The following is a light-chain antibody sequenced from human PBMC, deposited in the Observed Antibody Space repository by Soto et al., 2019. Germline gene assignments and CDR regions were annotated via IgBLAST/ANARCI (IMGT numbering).Light chain of an antibody. Sequence: DIQMTQSPSSLSASVGDRVTITCRASQSISSYLIWYQQKPGKAPKLLIYDASSLESGVPSRFSGSGSGTDFTLTISSLRPGDFATYFCQHTYSPPFTFGPGTKVDIK. CDR3: QHTYSPPFT. CDR2: DAS. CDR1: QSISSY. J-gene: IGKJ3*01. V-gene: IGKV1-39*01.